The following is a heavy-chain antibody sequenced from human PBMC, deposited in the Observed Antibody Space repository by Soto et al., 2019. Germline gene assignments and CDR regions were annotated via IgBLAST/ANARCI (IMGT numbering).Heavy chain of an antibody. V-gene: IGHV3-30*04. CDR1: GFTFSSYT. CDR3: VAGYNVSRRNWFDP. J-gene: IGHJ5*02. Sequence: QVQLVESGGGVVQPGRSLKLSCAASGFTFSSYTMHWVRQAPGKGLEWVAAVSSAGKYIYYADSVKGRFTISRDNDNNTLFLQMSSLRGEETAAYYCVAGYNVSRRNWFDPWGQGTLVTASS. CDR2: VSSAGKYI. D-gene: IGHD3-10*01.